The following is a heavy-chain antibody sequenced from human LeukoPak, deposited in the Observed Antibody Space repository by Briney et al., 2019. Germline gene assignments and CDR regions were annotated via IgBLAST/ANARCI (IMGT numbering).Heavy chain of an antibody. CDR3: AKWGDYDVLTGYYVPDY. J-gene: IGHJ4*02. V-gene: IGHV3-23*01. D-gene: IGHD3-9*01. CDR2: ILGSGGST. CDR1: GFTFSNYA. Sequence: QPGASLRLSCAASGFTFSNYAMSWVRQAPGKGLEWVSAILGSGGSTYYADSVKGRFTVSRDISKSTLYLQMNSLRAEDTALYYCAKWGDYDVLTGYYVPDYWGQGTLVTVSS.